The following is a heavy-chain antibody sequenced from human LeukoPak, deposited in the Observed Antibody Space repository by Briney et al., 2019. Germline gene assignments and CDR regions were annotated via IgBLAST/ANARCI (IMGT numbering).Heavy chain of an antibody. CDR1: GGSFSGYY. V-gene: IGHV4-34*01. CDR3: ASLGYSYEDRWFDP. J-gene: IGHJ5*02. CDR2: INHSGST. D-gene: IGHD5-18*01. Sequence: SETLSLTCAVYGGSFSGYYWSWSRQPPRKGLEWIGEINHSGSTNYNPSLKSRVTISVDTSKNQFSLKLSSVTAADTAVYYCASLGYSYEDRWFDPWGQGTLVTVSS.